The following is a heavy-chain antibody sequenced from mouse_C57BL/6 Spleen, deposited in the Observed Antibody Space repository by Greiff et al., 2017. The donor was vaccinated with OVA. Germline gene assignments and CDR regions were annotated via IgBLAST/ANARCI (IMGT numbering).Heavy chain of an antibody. V-gene: IGHV1-64*01. CDR2: IHPNSGST. Sequence: QVQLQQPGAELVKPGASVKLSCKASGYTFTSYWMHWVKQRPGQGLEWIGMIHPNSGSTNYNEKFKSKATLTVDKSSSTAYMQLSSLTSEDSAVYYCARKEKPVGAYYYAMDYWGQGTSVTVSS. D-gene: IGHD1-1*01. J-gene: IGHJ4*01. CDR1: GYTFTSYW. CDR3: ARKEKPVGAYYYAMDY.